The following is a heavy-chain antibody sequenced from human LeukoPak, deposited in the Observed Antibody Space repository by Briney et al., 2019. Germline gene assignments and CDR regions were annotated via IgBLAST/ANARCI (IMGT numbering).Heavy chain of an antibody. CDR2: ISSSSSTI. D-gene: IGHD3/OR15-3a*01. CDR1: GFTFSSYS. CDR3: ASDSGLDPYYDY. V-gene: IGHV3-48*01. Sequence: PGVSLRLSCAAAGFTFSSYSMNWVRQAPGKGLEWVSYISSSSSTIYYADSVKGRFTISRDNAKNSLYLQMNSLRAEDTAVYYCASDSGLDPYYDYCGQGTLVTVSS. J-gene: IGHJ4*02.